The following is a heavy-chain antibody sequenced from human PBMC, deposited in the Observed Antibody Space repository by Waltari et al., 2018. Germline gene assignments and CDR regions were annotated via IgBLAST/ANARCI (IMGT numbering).Heavy chain of an antibody. J-gene: IGHJ3*02. CDR3: ARAGRGYCSGGSCPGAFDI. V-gene: IGHV4-39*07. CDR2: IYYSGST. CDR1: GGSISSSSYY. Sequence: QLQLQESGPGLVKPSETLSLTCTVSGGSISSSSYYWGWIRQPPGKGLEWIGSIYYSGSTYYNPARKSRVTISVDTSKNQFALKLSSVTAADTAVYYCARAGRGYCSGGSCPGAFDIWGQGTMVTVSS. D-gene: IGHD2-15*01.